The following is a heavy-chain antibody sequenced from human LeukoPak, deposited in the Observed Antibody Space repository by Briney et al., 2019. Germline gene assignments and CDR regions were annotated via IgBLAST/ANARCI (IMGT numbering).Heavy chain of an antibody. V-gene: IGHV1-18*01. Sequence: GASVKVSCKASGGTFISYAISWVRQAPGQGLEWMGWISAYNGNTNYAQKLQGRVTMTTDTSTSTAYMELRSLRSDDTAVYYCARDRPVAGPPASFDYWGQGTLVTVSS. CDR3: ARDRPVAGPPASFDY. CDR1: GGTFISYA. D-gene: IGHD6-19*01. CDR2: ISAYNGNT. J-gene: IGHJ4*02.